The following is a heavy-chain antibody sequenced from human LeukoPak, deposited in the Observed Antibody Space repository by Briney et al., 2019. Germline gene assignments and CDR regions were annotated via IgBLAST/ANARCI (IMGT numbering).Heavy chain of an antibody. Sequence: GASVKVSCKASGSSFSSYAFNWVRQAPGQGLEWMGRIIPILNITKYAQKFQGRFTITADKSTSTVYMDLSSLRSEDTAVYYCARDPAYYYGYDYWGQGTLVTVSS. CDR1: GSSFSSYA. D-gene: IGHD3-10*01. V-gene: IGHV1-69*04. CDR2: IIPILNIT. J-gene: IGHJ4*02. CDR3: ARDPAYYYGYDY.